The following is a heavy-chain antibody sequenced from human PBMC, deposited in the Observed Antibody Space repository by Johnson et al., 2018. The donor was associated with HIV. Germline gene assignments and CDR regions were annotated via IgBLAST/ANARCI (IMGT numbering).Heavy chain of an antibody. CDR3: ARSQTMIVDGADAFDI. Sequence: QVQLVESGGGVVQHGKYLRLSCAASGFTFSSYGMHWVRQAPGKGLQWVAAIWYDGNNKYYADSVKGRFTVSRDNSKNTLYLQMNSLRAEDTAVYYCARSQTMIVDGADAFDIWGQGTMVTVSS. J-gene: IGHJ3*02. CDR1: GFTFSSYG. V-gene: IGHV3-33*03. D-gene: IGHD3-22*01. CDR2: IWYDGNNK.